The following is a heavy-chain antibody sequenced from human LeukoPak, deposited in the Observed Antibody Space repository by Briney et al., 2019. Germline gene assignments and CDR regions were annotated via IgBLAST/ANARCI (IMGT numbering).Heavy chain of an antibody. Sequence: GASVKVSCKASGYTFTNYGISWVRQAPGQGLEWMGWISAYNGNTNYAQKLQGRVTMTTDTSTSTAYMELRSLRSDDTAVYYCAVIDPDSGGTDRWTSDIWGQGTMVTVSS. CDR2: ISAYNGNT. V-gene: IGHV1-18*01. J-gene: IGHJ3*02. D-gene: IGHD2-15*01. CDR3: AVIDPDSGGTDRWTSDI. CDR1: GYTFTNYG.